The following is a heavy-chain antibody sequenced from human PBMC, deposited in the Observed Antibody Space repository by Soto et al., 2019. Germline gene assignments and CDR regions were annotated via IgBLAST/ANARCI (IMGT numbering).Heavy chain of an antibody. CDR2: INHSGRV. D-gene: IGHD3-22*01. Sequence: PSETLSLTCAVYCGSFSGHSWTWIRQSPGKGLEWIGDINHSGRVTYSPSLKSRVTISLDTSKNQFSLTLSAVTAADTAMYYCSTRAYDTNGYYRFDPWGQGTLVKVSS. V-gene: IGHV4-34*01. CDR1: CGSFSGHS. J-gene: IGHJ5*01. CDR3: STRAYDTNGYYRFDP.